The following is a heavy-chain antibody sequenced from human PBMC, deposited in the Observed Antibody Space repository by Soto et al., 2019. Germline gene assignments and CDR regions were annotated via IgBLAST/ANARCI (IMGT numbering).Heavy chain of an antibody. CDR2: IYWNDDK. V-gene: IGHV2-5*01. CDR3: AHNLGPPQYYLYS. J-gene: IGHJ4*02. CDR1: GFSLNTPGVG. Sequence: QITLKESGPTLVTPTQTLSLTCTFSGFSLNTPGVGVGWIRQPPGKALEWLALIYWNDDKRYTPYLKNRLTVIKDTSKNQVVLTMTNLDPVDTATYYCAHNLGPPQYYLYSWGQGTLVTVAS.